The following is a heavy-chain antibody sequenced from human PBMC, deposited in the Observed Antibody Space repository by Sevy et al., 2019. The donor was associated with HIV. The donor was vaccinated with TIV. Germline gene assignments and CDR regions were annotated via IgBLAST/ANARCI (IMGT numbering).Heavy chain of an antibody. Sequence: SLRLSCTSSGFIFGDYAMSCIRQSPGKGLEWVGFIRSKTYGGTTEYAASVKGRFTISRDDSKNIAYLQMNSLKTDDTALYYCTRVRGTSTPDYYFDMDVWGQGTSVTVSS. CDR3: TRVRGTSTPDYYFDMDV. D-gene: IGHD3-10*01. V-gene: IGHV3-49*03. CDR1: GFIFGDYA. CDR2: IRSKTYGGTT. J-gene: IGHJ6*02.